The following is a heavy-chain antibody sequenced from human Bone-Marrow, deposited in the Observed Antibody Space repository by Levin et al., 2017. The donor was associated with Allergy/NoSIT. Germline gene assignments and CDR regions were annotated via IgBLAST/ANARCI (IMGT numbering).Heavy chain of an antibody. D-gene: IGHD3-22*01. Sequence: QSGGSLRLSCSASGFTFSGYTMSWVRQAPGKGLEWVSAISGRGDSTFYRDSVKGQFTISRDNSRNTLYLQMNSLRAEDTAVYYCARDENDSSGYYWDYWGQGTLVTVSS. CDR3: ARDENDSSGYYWDY. J-gene: IGHJ4*02. CDR1: GFTFSGYT. CDR2: ISGRGDST. V-gene: IGHV3-23*01.